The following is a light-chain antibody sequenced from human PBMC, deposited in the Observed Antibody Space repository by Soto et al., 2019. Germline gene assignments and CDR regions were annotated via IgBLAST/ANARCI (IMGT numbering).Light chain of an antibody. CDR2: VNSDGSH. Sequence: QPVLTQSPSASASLGASVKLTCTLSSGQSSYAIAWHQQQPEKGPRYLMKVNSDGSHSKGDGIADRFSGSRSGAERYLTISSLQSEDEADYYCQTWGTGIAVFGGGTQLTVL. CDR3: QTWGTGIAV. CDR1: SGQSSYA. J-gene: IGLJ7*01. V-gene: IGLV4-69*01.